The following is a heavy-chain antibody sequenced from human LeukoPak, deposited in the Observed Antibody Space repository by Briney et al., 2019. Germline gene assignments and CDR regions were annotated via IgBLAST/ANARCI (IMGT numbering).Heavy chain of an antibody. CDR3: ARDTMVRGVNVFDY. CDR1: GYTFTSYG. Sequence: ASVKVSCKASGYTFTSYGISWMRQAPGQGLEWMGWISAYNGNTNYAQKLQGRVTMTTDTSTSTAYVELRSLRSDDTAVYYCARDTMVRGVNVFDYWGQGTLVTVSS. CDR2: ISAYNGNT. J-gene: IGHJ4*02. D-gene: IGHD3-10*01. V-gene: IGHV1-18*01.